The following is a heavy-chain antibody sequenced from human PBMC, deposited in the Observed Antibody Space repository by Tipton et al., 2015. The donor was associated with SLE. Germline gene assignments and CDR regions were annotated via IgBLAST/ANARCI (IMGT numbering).Heavy chain of an antibody. D-gene: IGHD2-15*01. V-gene: IGHV4-4*02. CDR1: GGSIISSNW. J-gene: IGHJ4*02. Sequence: TLSLTCTVSGGSIISSNWWSWVRQPPGKGLEWIGSIYYSGSTYYNPSLKSRVTISVDTSKNQFSLKLSSVTAADTAVYYCARDNPQPYCSGGSCTGDFDYWGQGTLVTVSS. CDR2: IYYSGST. CDR3: ARDNPQPYCSGGSCTGDFDY.